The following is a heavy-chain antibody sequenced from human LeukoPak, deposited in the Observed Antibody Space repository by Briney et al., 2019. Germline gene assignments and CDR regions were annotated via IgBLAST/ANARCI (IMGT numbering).Heavy chain of an antibody. V-gene: IGHV3-30-3*01. CDR1: GFTFSSYA. J-gene: IGHJ6*02. D-gene: IGHD3-3*01. CDR2: ISYDGSNK. CDR3: ARTLLRFLEWLFNGMDV. Sequence: GGSLRLSCAASGFTFSSYAMRWVRQAPGKGLEWVAVISYDGSNKYYADSVKGRSTISRDNSKNTLYLQMNSLRAEDTAVYYCARTLLRFLEWLFNGMDVWGQGTTVTVSS.